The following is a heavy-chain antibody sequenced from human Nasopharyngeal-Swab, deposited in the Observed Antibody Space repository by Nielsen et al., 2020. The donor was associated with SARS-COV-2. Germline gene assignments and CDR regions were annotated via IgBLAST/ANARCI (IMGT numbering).Heavy chain of an antibody. J-gene: IGHJ5*02. D-gene: IGHD3-10*01. CDR2: FDPEDGET. Sequence: ASVKVSCKDSGYTLTELSMHWVRQAPGKGLEWMGGFDPEDGETIYAQKFQGRVTMTEDTSTDTAYMELSSLRSEDTAVYYCATEPAMVRGGWFDPWGQGTLVTVSS. V-gene: IGHV1-24*01. CDR3: ATEPAMVRGGWFDP. CDR1: GYTLTELS.